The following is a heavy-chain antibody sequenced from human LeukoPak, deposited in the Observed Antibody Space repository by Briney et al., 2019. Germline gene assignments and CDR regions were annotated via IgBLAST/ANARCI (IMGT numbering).Heavy chain of an antibody. CDR1: GFTFSNAW. Sequence: GGSLRLSCAASGFTFSNAWMSWVRQAPGKGLEWVGRIKSKSDGGTTNYAAPVKGRFTMSRDDSKNTFYLEMNSLKAEDTAVYYCTTEERCSGRYCDFWGQGTLVTVSS. J-gene: IGHJ4*02. V-gene: IGHV3-15*01. CDR3: TTEERCSGRYCDF. CDR2: IKSKSDGGTT. D-gene: IGHD6-19*01.